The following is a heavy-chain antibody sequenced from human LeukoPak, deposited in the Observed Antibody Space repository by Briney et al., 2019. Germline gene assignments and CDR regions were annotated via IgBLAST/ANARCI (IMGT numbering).Heavy chain of an antibody. CDR3: TRLLYDRSGYYYFDY. J-gene: IGHJ4*02. Sequence: SETLSLTCTVSGGSISRSSYYWGWIRQPPGKGLEWIGSIYYSGSTYDNPSLKSRVTISVDTSKNQVPLKLSSVTAADTGIYYCTRLLYDRSGYYYFDYWGQGTLVTVSS. D-gene: IGHD3-22*01. CDR2: IYYSGST. CDR1: GGSISRSSYY. V-gene: IGHV4-39*01.